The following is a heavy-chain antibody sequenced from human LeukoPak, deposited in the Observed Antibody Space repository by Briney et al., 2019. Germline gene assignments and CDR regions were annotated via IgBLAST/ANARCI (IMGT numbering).Heavy chain of an antibody. CDR3: ARLEPGGGSERFDS. CDR2: INSDGYSI. CDR1: GFTFSSYW. D-gene: IGHD2-15*01. V-gene: IGHV3-74*01. J-gene: IGHJ4*02. Sequence: GGSLRLSCVVSGFTFSSYWMHWVRQAPGKGLVWVSRINSDGYSISYADSVKGRFTISRDNDKKTLYLQMNSLRADDTAVYYCARLEPGGGSERFDSWGQGTLVTVSS.